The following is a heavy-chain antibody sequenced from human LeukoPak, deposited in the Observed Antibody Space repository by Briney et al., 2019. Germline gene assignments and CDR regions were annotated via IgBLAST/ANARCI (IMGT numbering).Heavy chain of an antibody. J-gene: IGHJ4*02. CDR2: INPSGGST. CDR1: GYTFTSYY. Sequence: ASVKVSCKASGYTFTSYYMHWVRQATGQGLECMGIINPSGGSTSYAQKFQGRVTMTRDTSTSTVYMELSSLRSEDTAVYYCARARPLPGPSHYWGQGTLVTVSS. V-gene: IGHV1-46*01. CDR3: ARARPLPGPSHY.